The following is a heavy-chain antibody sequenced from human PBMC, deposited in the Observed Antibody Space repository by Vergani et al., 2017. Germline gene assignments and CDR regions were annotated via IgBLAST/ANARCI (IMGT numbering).Heavy chain of an antibody. D-gene: IGHD1-26*01. CDR2: ISGSGGST. Sequence: EVQLLESGGGLVQPGGSLRLSCAASGFTFSSYAMSWVRQAPGKGLEWGSAISGSGGSTYYADSVKGRFTISRDNSKNTLYLQMNSLRAADTAVYYCANSGVIVARRSGFDPWGQGTLVTVSS. CDR3: ANSGVIVARRSGFDP. CDR1: GFTFSSYA. V-gene: IGHV3-23*01. J-gene: IGHJ5*02.